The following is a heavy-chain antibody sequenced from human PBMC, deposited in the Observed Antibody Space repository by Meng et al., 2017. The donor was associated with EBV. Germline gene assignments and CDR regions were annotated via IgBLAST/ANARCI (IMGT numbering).Heavy chain of an antibody. D-gene: IGHD1-1*01. CDR2: INTYSGKA. Sequence: VQLVQSGSEWKRSGASGKVSCQASGYTFRNYAINWMRQVPGQGLEWMGWINTYSGKATFAQGFTGRFVFSLDTPVTTAHLQISGLKTEDSAVYYCARGVEENGSHYPFDSWGQGTLVTVSS. CDR3: ARGVEENGSHYPFDS. CDR1: GYTFRNYA. J-gene: IGHJ4*02. V-gene: IGHV7-4-1*02.